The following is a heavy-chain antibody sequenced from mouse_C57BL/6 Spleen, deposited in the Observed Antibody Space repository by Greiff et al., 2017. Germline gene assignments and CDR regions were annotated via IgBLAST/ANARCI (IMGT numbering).Heavy chain of an antibody. CDR3: TRRGDYCGSGYEACFAY. CDR2: IDPETGGT. Sequence: VQLQQSGAELVRPGASVTLSCKASGYTFTDYEMHWVKQTPVHGLEWIGAIDPETGGTAYNQKFKGKAILTADKSSSTAYMELRSLTSEDSAVYYCTRRGDYCGSGYEACFAYWGQGTLVTVSA. D-gene: IGHD1-1*01. CDR1: GYTFTDYE. V-gene: IGHV1-15*01. J-gene: IGHJ3*01.